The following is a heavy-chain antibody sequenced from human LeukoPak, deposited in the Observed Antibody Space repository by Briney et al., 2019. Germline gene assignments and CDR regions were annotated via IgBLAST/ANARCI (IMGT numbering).Heavy chain of an antibody. CDR2: TSTYNQNT. J-gene: IGHJ4*02. V-gene: IGHV1-18*01. Sequence: GASVKVSCKASGYIFSNYGITWVRHVPGQGLEWMGWTSTYNQNTNYAQKFHDRVTMTTDTSTSTAYMELRGLRPDDTAVYYCARALVDGYKELGYWGQGTLVTVSS. CDR1: GYIFSNYG. D-gene: IGHD5-24*01. CDR3: ARALVDGYKELGY.